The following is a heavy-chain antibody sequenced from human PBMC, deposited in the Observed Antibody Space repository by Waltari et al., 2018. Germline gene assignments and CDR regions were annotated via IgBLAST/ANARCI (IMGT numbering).Heavy chain of an antibody. CDR1: GGSFIGYS. V-gene: IGHV4-34*01. Sequence: QVQLQQWGAGLLKPSETLSLTGAVYGGSFIGYSWRRNRHPPGQGLQWIGEINHSGSTNYNPSLKSRVTISVDTSKNQFSLKLSSVTAADTAVYYCARIAAAVAYYYYGMDVWGQGTTVTVSS. D-gene: IGHD6-13*01. CDR2: INHSGST. J-gene: IGHJ6*02. CDR3: ARIAAAVAYYYYGMDV.